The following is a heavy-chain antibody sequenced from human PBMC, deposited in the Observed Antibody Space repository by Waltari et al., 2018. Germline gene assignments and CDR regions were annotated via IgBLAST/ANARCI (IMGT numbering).Heavy chain of an antibody. V-gene: IGHV3-53*02. D-gene: IGHD2-21*02. Sequence: EVQLVETGGGLIQPGGSLRLSWAASGFTVSSNFMSWVRQPPGKGLEWVSVIYTDGRPHYADSVKGRFSISRDSSKNTLYLQMNSLRAEDTAVYYCARGSSYVTGHIDSWGQGTLVTVSS. J-gene: IGHJ4*02. CDR2: IYTDGRP. CDR3: ARGSSYVTGHIDS. CDR1: GFTVSSNF.